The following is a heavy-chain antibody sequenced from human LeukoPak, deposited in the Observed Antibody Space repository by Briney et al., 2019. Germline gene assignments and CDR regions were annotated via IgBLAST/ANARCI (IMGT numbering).Heavy chain of an antibody. CDR1: GFTFSSDA. CDR3: AKGPQLYSGYHPDY. J-gene: IGHJ4*02. Sequence: PGGSPRLSCAASGFTFSSDAMTWLRQAPGQGLEWVSTITGSDDTTSYADSVKGRFTISRDYSKNTVHLQLNNLRAEDTAMYYCAKGPQLYSGYHPDYWGQGTLVTVSS. CDR2: ITGSDDTT. D-gene: IGHD5-12*01. V-gene: IGHV3-23*01.